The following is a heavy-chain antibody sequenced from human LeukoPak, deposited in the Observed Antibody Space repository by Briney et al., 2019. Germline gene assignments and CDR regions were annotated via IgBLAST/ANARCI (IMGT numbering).Heavy chain of an antibody. Sequence: GGSLRLSCVASGFTFRDYYMSWIRRAPGKGLEWVSYISSSSSYIFYADSVKGRFTISRDNAKNSLYLQMNSLRAEDTAVYYCARDGTTYYGMDVWGQGTTVTVSS. CDR1: GFTFRDYY. D-gene: IGHD1-7*01. J-gene: IGHJ6*02. CDR3: ARDGTTYYGMDV. CDR2: ISSSSSYI. V-gene: IGHV3-11*06.